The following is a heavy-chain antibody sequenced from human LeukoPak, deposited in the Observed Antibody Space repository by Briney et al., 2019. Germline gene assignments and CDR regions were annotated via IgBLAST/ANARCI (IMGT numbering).Heavy chain of an antibody. CDR1: GFTFSSYW. V-gene: IGHV3-74*01. CDR3: AKGPGSSSSKGWFDY. Sequence: GGSLRLSCAASGFTFSSYWMHWVRQAPGKGLVWVSRINSDGSSTSYADSVKGRFTISRDNAKNTLYLQMNSLRAEDTAVYYCAKGPGSSSSKGWFDYWGQGTLVTVSS. CDR2: INSDGSST. J-gene: IGHJ4*02. D-gene: IGHD6-6*01.